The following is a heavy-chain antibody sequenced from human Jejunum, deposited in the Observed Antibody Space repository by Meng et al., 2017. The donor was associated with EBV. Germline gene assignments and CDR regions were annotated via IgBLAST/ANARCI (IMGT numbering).Heavy chain of an antibody. Sequence: QGQLQPWGAGLLKPSATLSLTCACAGGSCGGYFWTWIRQAPGKGLEWIGEINQVGSTNYNPSLKSRVTISVDTSNIQFSLKVTSVTAADTAVYYCARSGAIIGVQGAPDYWGQGTLVTVSS. CDR1: GGSCGGYF. CDR3: ARSGAIIGVQGAPDY. D-gene: IGHD3-3*01. J-gene: IGHJ4*02. CDR2: INQVGST. V-gene: IGHV4-34*01.